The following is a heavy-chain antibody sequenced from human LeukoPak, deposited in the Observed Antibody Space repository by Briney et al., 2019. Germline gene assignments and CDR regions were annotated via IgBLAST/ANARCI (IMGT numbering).Heavy chain of an antibody. Sequence: SETLSLTCTVSGGSISSYYWSWIRQPPGKGLEWIGYISYSGSTNYNPSLKSRVTISVDTSKNQFSLKLSSVTAADTAVYYCARDVVRGLLGMDVWGQGTTVTVSS. CDR2: ISYSGST. CDR3: ARDVVRGLLGMDV. J-gene: IGHJ6*02. CDR1: GGSISSYY. D-gene: IGHD3-10*01. V-gene: IGHV4-59*01.